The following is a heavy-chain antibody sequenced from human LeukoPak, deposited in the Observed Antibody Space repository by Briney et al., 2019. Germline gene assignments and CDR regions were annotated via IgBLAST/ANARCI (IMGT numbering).Heavy chain of an antibody. CDR1: GYTFTNFG. CDR2: ISGYNGDT. J-gene: IGHJ4*02. V-gene: IGHV1-18*04. CDR3: VRDRGDSSGWIFFDY. Sequence: GASLKVPSKASGYTFTNFGFSCVRQAPGQGLQCMGWISGYNGDTDYAQKFRGRVTMTTDTSTSIAYMELRSLRPDDTAVYYCVRDRGDSSGWIFFDYWGQGTLVSVSS. D-gene: IGHD6-19*01.